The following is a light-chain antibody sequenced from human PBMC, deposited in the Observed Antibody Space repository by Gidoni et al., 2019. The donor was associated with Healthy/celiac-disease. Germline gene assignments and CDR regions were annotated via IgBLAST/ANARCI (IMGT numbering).Light chain of an antibody. CDR1: SSDVGGYNY. CDR2: EVS. Sequence: QSALTQPPSASGSPGQSVPISCTGTSSDVGGYNYVPWYQQHPGQAPKLMIYEVSKRPSGVPDRFSGSKSGNTASLTVSGLQAEDEADYYCSSYAGSNNLEVFGGGTKLAVL. CDR3: SSYAGSNNLEV. V-gene: IGLV2-8*01. J-gene: IGLJ2*01.